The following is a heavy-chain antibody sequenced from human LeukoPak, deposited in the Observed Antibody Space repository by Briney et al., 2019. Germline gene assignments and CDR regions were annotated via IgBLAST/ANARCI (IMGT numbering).Heavy chain of an antibody. CDR3: ARQRYSSGPKRYYFDY. CDR1: GGSISSYY. Sequence: SETLSLTCTVSGGSISSYYWSWIRQPPGKGLEWIGYIYYSGSTNYNPSLESRVTISVDTSKNQFSLKLSSVTAADTAVYYCARQRYSSGPKRYYFDYWGQGTLVTVSS. CDR2: IYYSGST. V-gene: IGHV4-59*08. D-gene: IGHD6-25*01. J-gene: IGHJ4*02.